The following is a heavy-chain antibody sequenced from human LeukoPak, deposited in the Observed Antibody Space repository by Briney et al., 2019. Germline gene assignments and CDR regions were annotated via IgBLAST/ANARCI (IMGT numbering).Heavy chain of an antibody. D-gene: IGHD3/OR15-3a*01. J-gene: IGHJ2*01. V-gene: IGHV4-59*01. CDR1: GDSISGYY. CDR3: ARLMDDWYFDL. CDR2: IYYSGTT. Sequence: SETLSLTCTVSGDSISGYYWSWIRQPPGKGLEWIGNIYYSGTTNYNPSLKSRVTISVDTSKNQFSLKLSSVTAADTAVYYCARLMDDWYFDLWGRGTLVTASS.